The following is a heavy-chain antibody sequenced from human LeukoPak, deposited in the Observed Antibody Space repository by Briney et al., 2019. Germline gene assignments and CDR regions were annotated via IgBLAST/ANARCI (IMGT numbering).Heavy chain of an antibody. J-gene: IGHJ3*01. V-gene: IGHV3-48*04. D-gene: IGHD3-22*01. Sequence: GGSLRLSCTVSGFTFSTYSMNWVRQAPGKGLEWVSYISTSSSTMYADSVKGRFTLSRDNAKNSLYLQMNSLRVEDTAVYYCARDGADNSGYYFGSVWGQGTMVTVSS. CDR2: ISTSSSTM. CDR1: GFTFSTYS. CDR3: ARDGADNSGYYFGSV.